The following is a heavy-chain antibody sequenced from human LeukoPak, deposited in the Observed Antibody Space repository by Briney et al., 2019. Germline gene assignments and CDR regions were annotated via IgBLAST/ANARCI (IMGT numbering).Heavy chain of an antibody. CDR2: IYYSGST. D-gene: IGHD3-22*01. Sequence: TSQTLSLTCTVSGGSISSGDYYWSWIRQPPGKGLEWIGYIYYSGSTYYNPSLKSRATISVDTSKNQFSLKLSSVTAADTAVYYCARVGPYDINGYYPGVVQHWGQGTLVTVSS. CDR3: ARVGPYDINGYYPGVVQH. J-gene: IGHJ1*01. CDR1: GGSISSGDYY. V-gene: IGHV4-30-4*08.